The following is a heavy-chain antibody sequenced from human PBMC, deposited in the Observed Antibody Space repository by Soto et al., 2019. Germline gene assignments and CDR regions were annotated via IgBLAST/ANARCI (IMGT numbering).Heavy chain of an antibody. CDR2: IIPIFGTA. CDR1: GGTFSSYA. J-gene: IGHJ4*02. V-gene: IGHV1-69*13. Sequence: ASVKVSCKASGGTFSSYAISWVRQAPGQGLEWMGGIIPIFGTANYAQKFQGRVTITADESTSTAYMELSSLRSEDTAVYYCGYSYGKIYYFAYWGQGTLVTVSS. D-gene: IGHD5-18*01. CDR3: GYSYGKIYYFAY.